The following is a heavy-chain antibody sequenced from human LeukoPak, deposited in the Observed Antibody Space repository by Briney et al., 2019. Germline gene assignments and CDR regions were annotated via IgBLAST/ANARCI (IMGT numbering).Heavy chain of an antibody. V-gene: IGHV3-30*02. CDR3: ARDFGPNILTGYFFDY. Sequence: GGSLRLSCAASGFTFSSYGMHWVRQAPGKGLEWVAFIRYDGSNKYYADSVKGRFTISRDNSKNTLYLQMNSLRAEDTAVYYCARDFGPNILTGYFFDYWGQGTLVTVSS. J-gene: IGHJ4*02. D-gene: IGHD3-9*01. CDR2: IRYDGSNK. CDR1: GFTFSSYG.